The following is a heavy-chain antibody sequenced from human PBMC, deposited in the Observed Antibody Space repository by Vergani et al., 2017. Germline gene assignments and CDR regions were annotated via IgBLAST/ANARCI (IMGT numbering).Heavy chain of an antibody. CDR1: GGSINPSSSF. CDR3: ARDRGIVGATTGGMDV. CDR2: IYYSGST. Sequence: QVRLEESGPGLVKPSETLSLICTVSGGSINPSSSFWGWIRQSPGKGLEWIGYIYYSGSTNYNPSLKSRVTISVDTSKNQFSLKLSSVTAADTAVYYCARDRGIVGATTGGMDVWGQGTTVTVSS. J-gene: IGHJ6*02. V-gene: IGHV4-61*01. D-gene: IGHD1-26*01.